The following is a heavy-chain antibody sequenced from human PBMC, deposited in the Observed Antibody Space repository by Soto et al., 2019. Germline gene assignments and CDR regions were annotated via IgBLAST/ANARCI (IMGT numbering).Heavy chain of an antibody. CDR1: GGSFNDFY. Sequence: QMHIQQWGAGLLKPSETLSLTCAVSGGSFNDFYWNWVRQPPGEGLEWIGEVNHAGGTDYNPSLKSRVTISEDRSKNQLSLRLKSMTVADTATYYCARRGRYGGRSYTGWGQGTLVTVSS. CDR3: ARRGRYGGRSYTG. V-gene: IGHV4-34*01. D-gene: IGHD2-15*01. J-gene: IGHJ4*02. CDR2: VNHAGGT.